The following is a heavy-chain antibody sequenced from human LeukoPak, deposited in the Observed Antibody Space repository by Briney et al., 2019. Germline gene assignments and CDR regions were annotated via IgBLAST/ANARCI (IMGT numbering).Heavy chain of an antibody. V-gene: IGHV3-33*06. J-gene: IGHJ5*01. D-gene: IGHD4-11*01. CDR3: AKDAQRGFDYSNSLES. CDR2: IWHDGSSQ. Sequence: GGSLRLSCVASGFTFDHYGMHWVRRAPGKGLEWVAVIWHDGSSQYYADSVKGRFTISRGNSMNTLYLQMNSLRAEDTAVYYCAKDAQRGFDYSNSLESWGQGTLVTVSS. CDR1: GFTFDHYG.